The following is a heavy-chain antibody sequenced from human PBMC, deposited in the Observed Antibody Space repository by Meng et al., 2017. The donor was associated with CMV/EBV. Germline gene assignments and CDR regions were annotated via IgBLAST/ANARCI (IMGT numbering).Heavy chain of an antibody. CDR2: ISWDGGST. D-gene: IGHD3-10*01. Sequence: GESLKISCAASGFTLDDYTMHWVRQAPGKGLEWVSLISWDGGSTYYADSVKGRFTISRDNSKNSLYLQMNSLRTEDTALYYCAKGIWFGELLSPLDYWGQGTLVTVSS. CDR1: GFTLDDYT. V-gene: IGHV3-43*01. CDR3: AKGIWFGELLSPLDY. J-gene: IGHJ4*02.